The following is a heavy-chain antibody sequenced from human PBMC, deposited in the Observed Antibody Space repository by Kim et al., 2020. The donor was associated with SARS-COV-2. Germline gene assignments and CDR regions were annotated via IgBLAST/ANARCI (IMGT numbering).Heavy chain of an antibody. J-gene: IGHJ4*02. CDR1: GGSISSYY. Sequence: SETLSLTCTVSGGSISSYYWSWVRQPPGKGLEWIGYIFNSGHTNYNPSLKSRVTISVDTSKNQFSLKLSSVTAADTAMYYCARASSYYVIDYWGQGTLVTVSS. D-gene: IGHD1-26*01. CDR3: ARASSYYVIDY. CDR2: IFNSGHT. V-gene: IGHV4-59*13.